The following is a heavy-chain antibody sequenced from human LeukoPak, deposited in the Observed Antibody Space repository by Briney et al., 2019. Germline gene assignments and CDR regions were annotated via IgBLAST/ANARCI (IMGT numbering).Heavy chain of an antibody. J-gene: IGHJ5*02. CDR1: GYTFTGYY. CDR2: INPNSGGT. V-gene: IGHV1-2*02. D-gene: IGHD3-9*01. CDR3: AREGPIRYFDWGSPSSWFDP. Sequence: ASVKVSCKASGYTFTGYYMHWVRQAPGQGLEWMGWINPNSGGTNYAQKFQGRVTMTRDTSIGTAYMELSRLRSDDTAVYYCAREGPIRYFDWGSPSSWFDPWGQGTLVTVSS.